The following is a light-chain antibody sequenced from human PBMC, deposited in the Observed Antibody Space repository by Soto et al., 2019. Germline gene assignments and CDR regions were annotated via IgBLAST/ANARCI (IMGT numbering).Light chain of an antibody. CDR2: DAS. CDR1: QSLSKNY. J-gene: IGKJ1*01. CDR3: QQCVTAPLT. Sequence: EIVLTQSPGTLSLSPGERATLSCRASQSLSKNYLAWYQHKPGQAPRLLIHDASNRATGIPDRFSGSESGTDFPLTISSLEPDDSAVYYYQQCVTAPLTFGPGTKVEI. V-gene: IGKV3-20*01.